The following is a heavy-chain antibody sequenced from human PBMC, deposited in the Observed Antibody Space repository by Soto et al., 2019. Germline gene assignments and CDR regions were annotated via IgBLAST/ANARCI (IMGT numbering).Heavy chain of an antibody. D-gene: IGHD4-4*01. J-gene: IGHJ6*02. V-gene: IGHV3-74*01. CDR2: IKSDGTGT. CDR1: GFTFSNYW. Sequence: GSLRLSCEASGFTFSNYWMHWVRQAPGKGLVWVSRIKSDGTGTSYADSVKGRFTISRDSAKNTLYLQMNSLRVEDTAVYYCESRWWPVGNYWGQGTTVTVSS. CDR3: ESRWWPVGNY.